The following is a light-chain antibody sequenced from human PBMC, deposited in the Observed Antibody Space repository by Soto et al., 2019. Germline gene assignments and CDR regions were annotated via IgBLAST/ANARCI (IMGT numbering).Light chain of an antibody. CDR3: QQYQKWAPYS. V-gene: IGKV3-15*01. J-gene: IGKJ2*01. CDR1: QSVSRN. Sequence: EIVMTQSPATLSVSPGERATLSCRASQSVSRNLAWYQQKPGQAPRLLIYGASTRATGIPTRFSGSGSGAEFTFTFGRLHSEDFAVYYCQQYQKWAPYSFGQGTKREIK. CDR2: GAS.